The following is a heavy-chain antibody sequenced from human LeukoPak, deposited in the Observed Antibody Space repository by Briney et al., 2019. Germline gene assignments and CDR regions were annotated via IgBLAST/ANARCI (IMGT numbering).Heavy chain of an antibody. J-gene: IGHJ4*02. Sequence: PSETLSLTCTVSGYSISSGYYWGWIRQPPGKGLEWIGSIYHSGSTNYNPSLKSRVTISVDTSKNQFSLKLSSVTAADTAVHYCARSGQQLAYGSSFDYWGQGTLVTVSS. CDR2: IYHSGST. CDR3: ARSGQQLAYGSSFDY. D-gene: IGHD6-13*01. CDR1: GYSISSGYY. V-gene: IGHV4-38-2*02.